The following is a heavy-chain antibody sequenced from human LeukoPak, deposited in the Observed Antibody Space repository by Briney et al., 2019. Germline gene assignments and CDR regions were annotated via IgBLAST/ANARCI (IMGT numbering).Heavy chain of an antibody. Sequence: GGSLRLSCAASGFTFSGSAMHWVRQAPGKGLEWVSGINWNGSSTGYADSVKGRFTISRDNAKNSLYLQMNSLRAEDTALYYCARTEFNYAWGADYWGQGTLVTVSS. CDR2: INWNGSST. D-gene: IGHD3-10*01. CDR3: ARTEFNYAWGADY. J-gene: IGHJ4*02. V-gene: IGHV3-20*04. CDR1: GFTFSGSA.